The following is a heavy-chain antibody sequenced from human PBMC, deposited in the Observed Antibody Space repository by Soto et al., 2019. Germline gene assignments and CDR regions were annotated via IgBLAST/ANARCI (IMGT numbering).Heavy chain of an antibody. CDR1: GGSISPYY. Sequence: ETLSLTCTVSGGSISPYYWTWIRQPPGKGLEWIGYVHYSGSTNYNPSLKSRVTISVDTSKNQFSLKLSSVTAADTAVYYCARRYGSFSAIWGQGTLVTVSS. V-gene: IGHV4-59*08. CDR3: ARRYGSFSAI. CDR2: VHYSGST. J-gene: IGHJ4*02. D-gene: IGHD3-10*01.